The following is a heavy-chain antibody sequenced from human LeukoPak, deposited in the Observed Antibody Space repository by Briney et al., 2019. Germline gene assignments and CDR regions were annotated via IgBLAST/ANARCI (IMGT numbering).Heavy chain of an antibody. CDR3: ARDEVAAAGTHYYYGMDV. D-gene: IGHD6-13*01. V-gene: IGHV3-66*01. CDR2: IYSGGST. Sequence: GGSLRLSCAASGFTFNTYAMSWVRQAPGKGLEWVSVIYSGGSTYYADSVKGRFTISRDNSKNTLYLQMNSLRAEDTAVYYCARDEVAAAGTHYYYGMDVWGQGTTVTVSS. J-gene: IGHJ6*02. CDR1: GFTFNTYA.